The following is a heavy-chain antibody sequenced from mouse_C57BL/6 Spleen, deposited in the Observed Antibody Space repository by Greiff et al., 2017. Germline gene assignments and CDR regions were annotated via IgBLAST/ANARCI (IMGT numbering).Heavy chain of an antibody. Sequence: QVQLQQSGAELARPGASVKMSCKASGYTFTSYTMHWVKQRPGQGLEWIGYINPSSGYTKYNQKFKDKATLTADKSSSTAYMQLSSLTSEDSAVXYCAEGDYDYFDYWGQGTTLTVSS. D-gene: IGHD2-4*01. CDR2: INPSSGYT. V-gene: IGHV1-4*01. CDR3: AEGDYDYFDY. J-gene: IGHJ2*01. CDR1: GYTFTSYT.